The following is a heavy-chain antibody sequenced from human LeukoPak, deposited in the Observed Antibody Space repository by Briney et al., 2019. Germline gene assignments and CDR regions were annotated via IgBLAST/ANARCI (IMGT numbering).Heavy chain of an antibody. CDR2: IKQDGSEK. CDR1: GFTFSNFW. V-gene: IGHV3-7*03. Sequence: GGYLRLSCAASGFTFSNFWMTWVRQAPEKGLEWVANIKQDGSEKYYVDSVKGRFTISRDNAKNSLYLQMNSLRAEDTAVYYCARGRVDDYWGQGTLVTVSS. J-gene: IGHJ4*02. CDR3: ARGRVDDY.